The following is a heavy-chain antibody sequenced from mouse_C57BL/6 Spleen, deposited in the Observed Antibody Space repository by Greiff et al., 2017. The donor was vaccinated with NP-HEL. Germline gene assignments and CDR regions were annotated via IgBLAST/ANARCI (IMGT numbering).Heavy chain of an antibody. D-gene: IGHD1-3*01. V-gene: IGHV1-77*01. J-gene: IGHJ2*01. Sequence: QVHVKQSGAELVKPGASVKISCKASGYTFTDYYLNWVKQRPGQGLEWIGKIGPGSGSTYYNEKFKGKATLTADKSSSTAYMQLSSLTSEDSAVYFCARSSGRFGRFPYYFDYWGQGTTLTVSS. CDR2: IGPGSGST. CDR1: GYTFTDYY. CDR3: ARSSGRFGRFPYYFDY.